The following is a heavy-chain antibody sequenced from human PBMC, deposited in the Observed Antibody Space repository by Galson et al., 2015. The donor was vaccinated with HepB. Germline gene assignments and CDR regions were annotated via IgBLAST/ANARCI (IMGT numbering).Heavy chain of an antibody. CDR2: IGTAGDT. Sequence: SLRLSCAASGFTFSSYDMHWVRQATGKGLEWVSAIGTAGDTYYPGSVKGRFTISRENAKNSLYLQMNSLRAGDTAVYYCARSLAYYDILTGYYGYWYFDLWGRGTLVTVSS. CDR1: GFTFSSYD. D-gene: IGHD3-9*01. J-gene: IGHJ2*01. CDR3: ARSLAYYDILTGYYGYWYFDL. V-gene: IGHV3-13*04.